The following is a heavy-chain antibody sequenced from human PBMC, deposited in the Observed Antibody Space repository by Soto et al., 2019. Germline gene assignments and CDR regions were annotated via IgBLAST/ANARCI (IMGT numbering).Heavy chain of an antibody. CDR1: GDTFTDYY. V-gene: IGHV1-46*01. D-gene: IGHD2-21*02. CDR2: VNPSGGHT. Sequence: QVQLMQSGAEVKKPGASVKVSCKASGDTFTDYYIHWEQQAPGQGLEWMGTVNPSGGHTTYAQHFLGRVTMTRDTSTSTLYMELTRLTSDDTAIYYCARGGHVVVVTAALDYWGEGTLVTVSS. J-gene: IGHJ4*02. CDR3: ARGGHVVVVTAALDY.